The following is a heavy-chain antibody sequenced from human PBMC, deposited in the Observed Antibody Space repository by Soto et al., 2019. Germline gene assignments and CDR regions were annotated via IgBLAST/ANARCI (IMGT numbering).Heavy chain of an antibody. CDR1: GDTSSYYA. Sequence: VQLVQSGAEVKKPGSSVKVSCKTSGDTSSYYAISWVRQAPGQGLEWMGGIISIFGTTNYAQKFQGRVTITADESTSTAYMELSSLRSEDMAMYYCARDEGTYYFDYWGQGTLVTVSS. J-gene: IGHJ4*02. CDR2: IISIFGTT. D-gene: IGHD3-10*01. CDR3: ARDEGTYYFDY. V-gene: IGHV1-69*01.